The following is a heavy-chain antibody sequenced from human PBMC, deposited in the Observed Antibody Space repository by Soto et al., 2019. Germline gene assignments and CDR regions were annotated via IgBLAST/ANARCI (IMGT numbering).Heavy chain of an antibody. CDR1: ELTFSSYA. J-gene: IGHJ4*02. CDR3: AKVSSDSSGYYLPFDS. D-gene: IGHD3-22*01. V-gene: IGHV3-23*01. CDR2: ISGSGGST. Sequence: LXLSCAASELTFSSYAMSWVRTAPGKGLEWVSAISGSGGSTYYADSVKGRFTISRDNSKNTLYLQMNSLRAEDTAVYYCAKVSSDSSGYYLPFDSWGQGTLVTVSS.